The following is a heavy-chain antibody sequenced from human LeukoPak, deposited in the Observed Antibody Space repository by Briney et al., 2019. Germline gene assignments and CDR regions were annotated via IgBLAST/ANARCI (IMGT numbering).Heavy chain of an antibody. Sequence: PSETLSLTCTVSGDSTSPKYWSWIRQSPGKGLEWIAHIASSGTINYNPSLKSRVTISIDTSKNQFSLKPNSVTAADTAMYYCAGTSRWLHFDKWGQGTLVTVSS. D-gene: IGHD5-24*01. CDR3: AGTSRWLHFDK. J-gene: IGHJ4*02. V-gene: IGHV4-4*07. CDR2: IASSGTI. CDR1: GDSTSPKY.